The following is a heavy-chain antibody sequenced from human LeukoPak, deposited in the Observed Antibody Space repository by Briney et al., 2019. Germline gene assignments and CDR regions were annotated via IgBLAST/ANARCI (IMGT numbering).Heavy chain of an antibody. J-gene: IGHJ3*02. CDR1: GFTFEDFG. D-gene: IGHD3-10*01. CDR3: ARDSGIWFGTRDAFDI. V-gene: IGHV3-20*01. CDR2: INWNGVKT. Sequence: GGSLRLSCAASGFTFEDFGMTWVRQVPGKGLGWVSGINWNGVKTHYADSVKGRFTISRDNAKNTLYLEMNSLRVDDTALYHCARDSGIWFGTRDAFDIWGQGTMVTVST.